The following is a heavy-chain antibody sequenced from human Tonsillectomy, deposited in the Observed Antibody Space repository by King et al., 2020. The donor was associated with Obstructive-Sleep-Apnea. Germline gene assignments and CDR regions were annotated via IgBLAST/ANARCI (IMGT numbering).Heavy chain of an antibody. V-gene: IGHV4-38-2*02. CDR2: IYHSGSP. Sequence: QLQESGPGLVKTSETLALTCSVSAYSISSGYYWGWVRQPPWKGLEWIGIIYHSGSPHYNPSLKSRVTISVDTSKNQFSLNLTSVTAADTAVYYCARADGYNFGQHSYFDNWDQGTLVTVSS. J-gene: IGHJ4*02. CDR3: ARADGYNFGQHSYFDN. D-gene: IGHD5-24*01. CDR1: AYSISSGYY.